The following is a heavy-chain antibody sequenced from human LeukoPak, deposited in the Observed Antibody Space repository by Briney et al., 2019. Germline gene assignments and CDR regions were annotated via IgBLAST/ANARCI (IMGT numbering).Heavy chain of an antibody. J-gene: IGHJ4*02. CDR2: IYHSGST. CDR3: ARTGYCSSTSCYTVPDY. CDR1: GGSISSGGYY. V-gene: IGHV4-30-2*01. Sequence: SETLSLTCTISGGSISSGGYYWSWIRQPPGKGLEWIGYIYHSGSTYYNPSLKSRVTISVDRSKNQISLKLSSVTAADTAVYYCARTGYCSSTSCYTVPDYWGQGTLVTVSS. D-gene: IGHD2-2*02.